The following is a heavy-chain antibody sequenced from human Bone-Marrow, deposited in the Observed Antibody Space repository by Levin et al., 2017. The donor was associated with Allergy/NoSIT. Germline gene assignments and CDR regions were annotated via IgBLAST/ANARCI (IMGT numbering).Heavy chain of an antibody. CDR2: ISWNSGSI. Sequence: LSLTCAASGFTFDDYAMHWVRQAPGKGLEWVSGISWNSGSIGYADSVKGRFTISRDNAKNSLYLQMNSLRAEDTALYYCAKDRAGARDYWGQGTLVTVSS. V-gene: IGHV3-9*01. CDR3: AKDRAGARDY. CDR1: GFTFDDYA. J-gene: IGHJ4*02. D-gene: IGHD6-19*01.